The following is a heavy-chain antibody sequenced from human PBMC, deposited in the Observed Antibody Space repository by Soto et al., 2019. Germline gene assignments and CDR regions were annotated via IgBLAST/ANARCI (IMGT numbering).Heavy chain of an antibody. CDR3: VKDESINWYSGHFRH. CDR2: INWNSGSI. CDR1: GFTFDDYA. D-gene: IGHD6-13*01. V-gene: IGHV3-9*01. J-gene: IGHJ1*01. Sequence: EVQLVESGGGLVQPGRSLRLSCAASGFTFDDYAMHWVRQVPGKGLEWVSGINWNSGSIGYGDSVKGRFAISRDNAKNSLHLQMHSLSAEDTAVYYCVKDESINWYSGHFRHWGQGTLVTVSS.